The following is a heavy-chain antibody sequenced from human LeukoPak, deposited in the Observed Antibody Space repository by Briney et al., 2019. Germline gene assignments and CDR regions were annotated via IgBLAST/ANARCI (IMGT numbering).Heavy chain of an antibody. CDR3: ARGDGYNFWEY. V-gene: IGHV3-23*01. CDR1: GFTFSSYA. J-gene: IGHJ4*02. CDR2: IYSAGSGGAT. Sequence: PGGSLRLSCAASGFTFSSYAMSWVRQAPGKGLEWVSVIYSAGSGGATYYADSVTGRFTISRDSSKSTLYLQMNSLRVEDTAVYYCARGDGYNFWEYWGQGTLVTVSS. D-gene: IGHD5-24*01.